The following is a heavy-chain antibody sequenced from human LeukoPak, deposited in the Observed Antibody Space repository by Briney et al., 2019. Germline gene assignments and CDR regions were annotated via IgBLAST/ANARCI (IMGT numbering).Heavy chain of an antibody. D-gene: IGHD4-17*01. J-gene: IGHJ4*02. Sequence: PGGSLRLSCAASGFTVNNNYMSWVRQAPGKGLEWVSVLYSGGSTYYTDSVKGRFTVSRDNSKNTLYLQMNSLRAEDTAVYYCARLGTTVTHFDYWGQGTLVTVFS. CDR3: ARLGTTVTHFDY. CDR1: GFTVNNNY. V-gene: IGHV3-66*01. CDR2: LYSGGST.